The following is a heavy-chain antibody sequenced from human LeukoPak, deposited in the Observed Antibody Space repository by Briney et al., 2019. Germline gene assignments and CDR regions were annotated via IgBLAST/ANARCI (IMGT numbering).Heavy chain of an antibody. CDR2: IYTSETI. D-gene: IGHD3-10*01. CDR1: GASISSYY. J-gene: IGHJ3*02. V-gene: IGHV4-4*09. CDR3: ARPTGIENAFDI. Sequence: SETLSLTCTVSGASISSYYWSWVRQPPGKGLEWIGCIYTSETIHYNPSLKSRASISVDTSKNQFSLKMSSVTAADTAVYFCARPTGIENAFDIRGQGTMVTVSS.